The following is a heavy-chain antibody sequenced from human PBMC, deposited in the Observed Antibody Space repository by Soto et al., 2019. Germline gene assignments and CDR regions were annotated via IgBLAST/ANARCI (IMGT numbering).Heavy chain of an antibody. J-gene: IGHJ3*02. Sequence: QGQLVESGGGVVQPGRSLRLSCAASGFTFSSYAMHWVRQAPGKGLEWVAVISSDGSNKYYADSVKGRFTISRDNSKNTLYLQMNSLRAEDTAVYYCARYIVVVTATYAFDIWGQGTMVTVSS. D-gene: IGHD2-21*02. CDR1: GFTFSSYA. V-gene: IGHV3-30-3*01. CDR3: ARYIVVVTATYAFDI. CDR2: ISSDGSNK.